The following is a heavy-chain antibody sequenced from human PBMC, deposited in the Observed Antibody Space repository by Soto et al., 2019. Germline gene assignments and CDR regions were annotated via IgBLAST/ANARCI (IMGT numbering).Heavy chain of an antibody. CDR1: GGSISSYY. V-gene: IGHV4-59*01. J-gene: IGHJ6*02. CDR3: ATGVGDRRSPYYYYGMDV. Sequence: SETLSLTCTVSGGSISSYYWSWIRQPPGKGLEWIGYIYYSGSTNYNPSLKSRVTISVDTSKNRFSLKLSSVTAADTAVYYCATGVGDRRSPYYYYGMDVWGQGTTVTVSS. D-gene: IGHD3-16*01. CDR2: IYYSGST.